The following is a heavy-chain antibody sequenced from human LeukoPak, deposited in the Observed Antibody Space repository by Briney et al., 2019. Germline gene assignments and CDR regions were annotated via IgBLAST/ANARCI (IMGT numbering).Heavy chain of an antibody. J-gene: IGHJ3*02. D-gene: IGHD4-23*01. CDR2: IYYSGST. CDR1: GGSISSGSYY. V-gene: IGHV4-61*01. Sequence: SETLSLTCTVSGGSISSGSYYWSWIRQPPGKGLEWIGYIYYSGSTNYNPSLKSRVTISVDTSKNQFSLKLSSVTAADTAVYYCARWVRPGRAFDIWGQGTMVTVSS. CDR3: ARWVRPGRAFDI.